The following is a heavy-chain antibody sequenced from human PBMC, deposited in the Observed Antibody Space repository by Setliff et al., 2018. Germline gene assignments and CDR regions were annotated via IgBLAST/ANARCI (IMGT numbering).Heavy chain of an antibody. CDR3: ARDTPQYYYDSSGYYRAFDI. CDR2: INPSGGST. Sequence: ASVKVSCKASGYTFTSYYMHWVRQAPGQGLEWMGIINPSGGSTSYAQKFQGRVTMTRDTSTSTVYMELSSLRSEDTAVYYCARDTPQYYYDSSGYYRAFDIWGQGTRVTVSS. J-gene: IGHJ3*02. CDR1: GYTFTSYY. V-gene: IGHV1-46*01. D-gene: IGHD3-22*01.